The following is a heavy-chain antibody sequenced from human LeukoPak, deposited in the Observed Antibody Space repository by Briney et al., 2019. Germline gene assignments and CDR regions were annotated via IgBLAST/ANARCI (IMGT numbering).Heavy chain of an antibody. CDR1: GFTSSSYW. D-gene: IGHD3-22*01. Sequence: GGSLRLSCAASGFTSSSYWMSWVRQAPGKGLEWVANIKQDGSEKYYVDSVKGRFTISRDNAKNSLYLQMNSVRAEDTAVYYCARDYYDGSGYPHDAFDIWGQGTMVTVSS. J-gene: IGHJ3*02. V-gene: IGHV3-7*01. CDR3: ARDYYDGSGYPHDAFDI. CDR2: IKQDGSEK.